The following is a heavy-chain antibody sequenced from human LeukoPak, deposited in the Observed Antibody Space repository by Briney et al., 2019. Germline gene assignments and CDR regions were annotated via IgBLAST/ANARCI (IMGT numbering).Heavy chain of an antibody. J-gene: IGHJ5*01. D-gene: IGHD3-16*02. CDR3: AVLLYRHYLWFDS. V-gene: IGHV4-39*01. CDR2: IYYNGDT. Sequence: RSSETLSLTCTVSGASIRSNSFYWGWLRQAPGKGLEWIGTIYYNGDTFYNPSLKSLVTMSVDTSASQFSLKLSSVTAADTAVYYCAVLLYRHYLWFDSWGQGTLVSVS. CDR1: GASIRSNSFY.